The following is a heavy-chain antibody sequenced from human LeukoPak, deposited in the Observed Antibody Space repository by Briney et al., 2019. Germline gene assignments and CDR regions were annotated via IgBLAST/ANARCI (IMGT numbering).Heavy chain of an antibody. D-gene: IGHD6-13*01. CDR2: INAYNGHT. J-gene: IGHJ4*02. CDR1: GYTFTSHG. CDR3: ARETRKNAAGGTDFFDY. V-gene: IGHV1-18*01. Sequence: ASVKVSCKASGYTFTSHGITWVRQAPGQGLEWVGWINAYNGHTNYVQNLQGRATMTTDTSTSTAYMELRSLRSDDTAVYYCARETRKNAAGGTDFFDYWGQGTLVTVSS.